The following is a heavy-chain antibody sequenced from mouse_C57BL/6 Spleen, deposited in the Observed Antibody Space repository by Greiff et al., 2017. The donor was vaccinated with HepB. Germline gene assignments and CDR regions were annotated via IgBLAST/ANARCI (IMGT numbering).Heavy chain of an antibody. Sequence: EVMLVESGGGLVKPGGSLKLSCAASGFTFSSYAMSWVRQTPEKRLEWVATISDGGSYTYYPANVKGRFTISRDNAKNNLYLQMSHLKSEDTAMYYCARDSGNFFDYWGQGTTLTVSS. D-gene: IGHD1-3*01. CDR2: ISDGGSYT. J-gene: IGHJ2*01. CDR3: ARDSGNFFDY. CDR1: GFTFSSYA. V-gene: IGHV5-4*01.